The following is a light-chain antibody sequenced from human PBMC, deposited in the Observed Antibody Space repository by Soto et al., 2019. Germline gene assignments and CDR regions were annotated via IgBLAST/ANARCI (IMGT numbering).Light chain of an antibody. J-gene: IGLJ1*01. CDR3: APWDDSLSGLV. V-gene: IGLV1-47*01. CDR1: SSKIGRNS. Sequence: QSVLTQPPSASGTPGQRVTISCSGSSSKIGRNSVYWYQQLPGTAPKLLIYQNDQRPSGVPDRFSGSRSGTSASLAISGLRSENEAGYYWAPWDDSLSGLVFXTGPKATVL. CDR2: QND.